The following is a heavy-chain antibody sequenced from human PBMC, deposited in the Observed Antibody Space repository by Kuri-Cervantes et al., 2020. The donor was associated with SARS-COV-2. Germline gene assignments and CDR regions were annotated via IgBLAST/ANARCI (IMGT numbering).Heavy chain of an antibody. J-gene: IGHJ6*03. D-gene: IGHD3-9*01. CDR1: GYTFTSYA. V-gene: IGHV1-69*13. CDR2: IIPIFGTA. Sequence: SVKVSCKASGYTFTSYAISWVRQAPGQGLEWMGGIIPIFGTANYAQKFQGRVTITADESTSTAYMELSSLRSEDTAVYYCARDDWYRFERSYYMDVWGKGTTVTVSS. CDR3: ARDDWYRFERSYYMDV.